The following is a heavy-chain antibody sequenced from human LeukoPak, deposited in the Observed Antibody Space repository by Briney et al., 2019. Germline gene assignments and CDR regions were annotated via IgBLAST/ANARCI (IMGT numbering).Heavy chain of an antibody. V-gene: IGHV4-39*01. CDR3: ARTRLTVVPATLDY. J-gene: IGHJ4*02. D-gene: IGHD2-15*01. CDR1: GGSISSSSYY. Sequence: VKPSETLSLTCTVSGGSISSSSYYWGWIRQPPGKGLEWIGTIYYSGNTYYNPSLKSQVTISVDTSKNQFSLKLSSVTAADTAVYFCARTRLTVVPATLDYWGQGTLVTVSS. CDR2: IYYSGNT.